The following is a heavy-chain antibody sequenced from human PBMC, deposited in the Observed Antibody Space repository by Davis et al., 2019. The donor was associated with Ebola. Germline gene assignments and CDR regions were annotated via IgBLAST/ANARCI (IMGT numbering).Heavy chain of an antibody. V-gene: IGHV4-39*07. CDR3: ASGHNYGAFDY. D-gene: IGHD4-17*01. CDR2: INHSGST. J-gene: IGHJ4*02. Sequence: PSETLSLTCTVSGGSISSSSYYWSWIRQPPGKGLEWIGEINHSGSTNYNPSLKSRVTISVDTSKNQFSLKLSSVTAADTAVYYCASGHNYGAFDYWGQGTLVTVSS. CDR1: GGSISSSSYY.